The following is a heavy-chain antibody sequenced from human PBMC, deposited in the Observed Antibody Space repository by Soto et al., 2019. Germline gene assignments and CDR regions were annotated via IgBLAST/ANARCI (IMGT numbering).Heavy chain of an antibody. CDR3: ARALLPHDAFDI. CDR2: IYHSGST. CDR1: GGSISSGDYY. Sequence: SETLSLTCTVSGGSISSGDYYWSWIRQPPGKGLEWIGYIYHSGSTYYNPSLKSRVTISVDRSKNQFSLKLGSVTAADTAVYYCARALLPHDAFDIWGQGTMVTVSS. J-gene: IGHJ3*02. V-gene: IGHV4-30-2*01.